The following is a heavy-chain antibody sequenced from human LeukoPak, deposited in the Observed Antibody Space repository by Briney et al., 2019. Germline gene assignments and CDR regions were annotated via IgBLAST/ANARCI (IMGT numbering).Heavy chain of an antibody. Sequence: GGSLRLSCAASGFTFSSYEMNWVRQAPGKGLEWVSYISSSSSTIYYADSVKGRFTISRDNAKNSLYLQMNSLRAEDTAVYYCAREGSLFTRTDFDYWGQGTLVTVSS. CDR2: ISSSSSTI. D-gene: IGHD2-21*01. CDR1: GFTFSSYE. J-gene: IGHJ4*02. CDR3: AREGSLFTRTDFDY. V-gene: IGHV3-48*01.